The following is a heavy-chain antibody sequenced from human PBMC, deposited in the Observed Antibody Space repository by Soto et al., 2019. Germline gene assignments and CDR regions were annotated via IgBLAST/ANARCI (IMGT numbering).Heavy chain of an antibody. CDR3: ARVGRWTSPTESLSSDY. V-gene: IGHV3-30-3*01. CDR1: GFTFSSYA. D-gene: IGHD2-15*01. Sequence: GGSLRLSCAASGFTFSSYAMHWVRQAPGKGLEWVAVISYDGSNKYYADSVKGRFTISRDNSKNTLYLQMNSLRAEDTAVYYCARVGRWTSPTESLSSDYWGQGTLVTVSS. J-gene: IGHJ4*02. CDR2: ISYDGSNK.